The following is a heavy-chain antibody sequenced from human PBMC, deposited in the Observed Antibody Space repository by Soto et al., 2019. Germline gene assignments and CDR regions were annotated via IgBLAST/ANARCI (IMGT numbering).Heavy chain of an antibody. V-gene: IGHV4-34*01. D-gene: IGHD6-13*01. CDR1: GGSFSGYY. CDR3: ARGLRSSSWYPPPYFQH. J-gene: IGHJ1*01. Sequence: QVQLQQWGAGLLKPSETLSLTCAVYGGSFSGYYWSWIRQPPGKGLEWIGEINHSGSTNYIPSLKSRVTISVDTSKNQFSLKLSSVTAADTAVYYCARGLRSSSWYPPPYFQHWGQGTLVTVSS. CDR2: INHSGST.